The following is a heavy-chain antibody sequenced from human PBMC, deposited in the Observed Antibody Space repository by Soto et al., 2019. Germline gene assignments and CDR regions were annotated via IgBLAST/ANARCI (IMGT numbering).Heavy chain of an antibody. Sequence: QLQLQESGSRLVKPSQTLSLTCAASGGSISRAGYSWSWIRQSPGKGLEWIGYIYNSGSTFYNPSLKSRLTISVDRSKNQLSLQLNSVTAADTAVYYCASSRVVTTYFDYWGQGTRVTVSS. D-gene: IGHD2-21*02. CDR1: GGSISRAGYS. CDR3: ASSRVVTTYFDY. CDR2: IYNSGST. J-gene: IGHJ4*02. V-gene: IGHV4-30-2*06.